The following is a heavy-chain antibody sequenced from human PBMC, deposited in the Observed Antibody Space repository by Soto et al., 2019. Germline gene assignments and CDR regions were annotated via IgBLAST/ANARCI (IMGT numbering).Heavy chain of an antibody. CDR3: ARGPPFGY. CDR1: GGSISSGGYS. CDR2: IYHGAST. V-gene: IGHV4-30-2*01. Sequence: SETLSLTCAVSGGSISSGGYSWTWIRQPPGKGLEWIGYIYHGASTYYNPSLKSRVTISVDRSKNQFSLKLSSVTAADTAVYYCARGPPFGYWGQGTLVTVS. J-gene: IGHJ4*02. D-gene: IGHD3-10*01.